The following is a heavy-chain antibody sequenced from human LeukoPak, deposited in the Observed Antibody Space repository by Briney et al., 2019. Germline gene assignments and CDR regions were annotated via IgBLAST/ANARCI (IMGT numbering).Heavy chain of an antibody. Sequence: GESLKISCKISGYSFTSHWIGWVRQMPGKGLECMGIIYPGDSDTRYSPSFQGQVTISADTSISTAYLQWSSLKASDTAMYYCARLAFGDSSGYIDYWGQGTLVTVSS. CDR1: GYSFTSHW. D-gene: IGHD3-22*01. CDR2: IYPGDSDT. V-gene: IGHV5-51*01. J-gene: IGHJ4*02. CDR3: ARLAFGDSSGYIDY.